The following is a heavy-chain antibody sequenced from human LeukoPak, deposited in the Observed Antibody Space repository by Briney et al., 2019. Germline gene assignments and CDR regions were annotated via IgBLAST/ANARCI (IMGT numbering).Heavy chain of an antibody. Sequence: GGSLRLSCAASGFTFSDYYMSWIRQAPAKGLEWVSYISSSGSTIYYADSVKGRFTISRDNAKNSLYLQMNSLRAVDTAVYYCENGTQAVLGSYGAFDIWGQGTLVTVSS. D-gene: IGHD1-26*01. J-gene: IGHJ3*02. CDR3: ENGTQAVLGSYGAFDI. CDR1: GFTFSDYY. V-gene: IGHV3-11*04. CDR2: ISSSGSTI.